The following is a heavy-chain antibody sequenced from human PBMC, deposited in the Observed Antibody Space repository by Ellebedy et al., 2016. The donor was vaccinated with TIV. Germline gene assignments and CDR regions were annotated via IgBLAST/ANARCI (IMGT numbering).Heavy chain of an antibody. Sequence: GESLKISXAASGFTFSSSAMSWVRQDPGKGLEWVSAISGSGGSTFYADSVKGRFTISRDNSTNTLYLQMNSLRAEDTAVYYCARDGRVGATLRQGYWGQGTLVTVSS. V-gene: IGHV3-23*01. CDR1: GFTFSSSA. CDR2: ISGSGGST. D-gene: IGHD1-26*01. J-gene: IGHJ4*02. CDR3: ARDGRVGATLRQGY.